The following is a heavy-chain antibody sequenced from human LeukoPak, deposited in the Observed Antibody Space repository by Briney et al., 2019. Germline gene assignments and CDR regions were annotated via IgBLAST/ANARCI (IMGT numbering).Heavy chain of an antibody. D-gene: IGHD3-22*01. J-gene: IGHJ4*02. CDR2: ISSSSSTI. V-gene: IGHV3-48*01. CDR3: ASKAYYYDSSGLGS. CDR1: GFTFSSYS. Sequence: GGSLRLSCAASGFTFSSYSMNWVRQAPGKGLEWVSYISSSSSTIYYADSVKGRFTISRDNAKNSLYLQMNSLRAEDTAVYYCASKAYYYDSSGLGSWGQGTLVTVSS.